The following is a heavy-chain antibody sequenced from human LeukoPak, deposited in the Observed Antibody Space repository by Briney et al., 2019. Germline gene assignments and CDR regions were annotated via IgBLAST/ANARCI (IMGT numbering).Heavy chain of an antibody. CDR3: AREETSIAARPWY. Sequence: GASVKVSCTASGYTFTGYYMHWVRQAPGQGLEWMGWINPNSGGTNYAQKFQGWVTMTRDTSISTAYMELSRLRSDDTAVYYCAREETSIAARPWYWGQGTLVTVSS. CDR1: GYTFTGYY. J-gene: IGHJ4*02. CDR2: INPNSGGT. D-gene: IGHD6-6*01. V-gene: IGHV1-2*04.